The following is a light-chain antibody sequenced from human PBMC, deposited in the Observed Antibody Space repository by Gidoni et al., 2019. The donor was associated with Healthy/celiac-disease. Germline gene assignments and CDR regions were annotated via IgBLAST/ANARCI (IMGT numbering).Light chain of an antibody. CDR1: QSVSSSY. V-gene: IGKV3-20*01. CDR2: GAS. CDR3: QQYGSSLL. J-gene: IGKJ3*01. Sequence: EIVLTQSPGTLSLSPGERATLSCRASQSVSSSYLAWYQQKPGQAPRLLIYGASSRATGIPDRFSGSGSGTVFTLTISRLEPEDFAVYYCQQYGSSLLFGPGTKVDIK.